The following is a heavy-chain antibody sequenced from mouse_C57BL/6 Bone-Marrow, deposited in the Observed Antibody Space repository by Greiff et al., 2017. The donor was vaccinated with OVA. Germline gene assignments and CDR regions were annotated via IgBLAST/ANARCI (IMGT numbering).Heavy chain of an antibody. CDR2: ISNLAYSI. CDR3: ARTLYYGSRGGYAMDY. D-gene: IGHD1-1*01. J-gene: IGHJ4*01. V-gene: IGHV5-15*01. Sequence: EVNLVESGGGLVQPGGSLKLSCAASGFTFSDYGMAWVRQAPRKGPEWVAFISNLAYSIYYADTVTGRFTISRENAKNTLYLEMSSLRSEDTAMYYCARTLYYGSRGGYAMDYWGQGTSVTVSS. CDR1: GFTFSDYG.